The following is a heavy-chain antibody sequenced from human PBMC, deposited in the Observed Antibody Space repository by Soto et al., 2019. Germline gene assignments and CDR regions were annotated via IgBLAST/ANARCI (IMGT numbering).Heavy chain of an antibody. J-gene: IGHJ4*02. D-gene: IGHD6-13*01. CDR3: ARLEPSSWFVDY. CDR2: IYYSGST. V-gene: IGHV4-39*01. CDR1: GDSISGSSSF. Sequence: QLQLQESGPALVKPSETLSLTCTVSGDSISGSSSFWGWIRRPPGKGLEWIGTIYYSGSTYYNPSLKSRVTMSVDTSKNQFSLKLSSVTAADTAVYYCARLEPSSWFVDYWGQGTLVTVSS.